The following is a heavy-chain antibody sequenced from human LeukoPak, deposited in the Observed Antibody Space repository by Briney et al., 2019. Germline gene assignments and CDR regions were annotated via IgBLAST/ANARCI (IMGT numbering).Heavy chain of an antibody. J-gene: IGHJ3*02. V-gene: IGHV3-48*01. CDR3: ARYKPPSLLTVTIDAFDI. CDR1: GFTFSSYS. D-gene: IGHD4-17*01. CDR2: ISSSSSTI. Sequence: PGGSLRLSCAASGFTFSSYSMNWVRQAPGKGLEWVSYISSSSSTIYYADSVKGRFTISRDNSKNTLYLQMNSLRAEDTAVYYCARYKPPSLLTVTIDAFDIWGQGTMVTVSS.